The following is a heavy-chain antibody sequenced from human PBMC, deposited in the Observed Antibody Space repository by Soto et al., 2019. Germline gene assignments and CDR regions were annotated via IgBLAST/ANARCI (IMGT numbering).Heavy chain of an antibody. CDR3: AKHVDTAMVNAFDI. D-gene: IGHD5-18*01. V-gene: IGHV5-51*01. Sequence: GESLKISCKGSGDSFISYWIGWVRQITGKGLEWMGIIYPGDSDTRYSPSFQGQVTISGDKSISTAYLQWSSLKASDTAMYYCAKHVDTAMVNAFDIWGQGTIVTVSS. CDR2: IYPGDSDT. CDR1: GDSFISYW. J-gene: IGHJ3*02.